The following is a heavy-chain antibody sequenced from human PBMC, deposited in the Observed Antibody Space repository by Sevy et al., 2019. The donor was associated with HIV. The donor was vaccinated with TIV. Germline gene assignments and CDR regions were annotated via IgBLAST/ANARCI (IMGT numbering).Heavy chain of an antibody. CDR1: GYTFTSYD. CDR2: MNPNSGNT. J-gene: IGHJ6*02. Sequence: ASVKVSCKASGYTFTSYDINWVRQATGQGLEWMGWMNPNSGNTGYAQKFQGRVTMTRNTSISTAYMELSSLRSEDTAVYYCASSSAHYYYYGMDVWGQWTTVTVSS. CDR3: ASSSAHYYYYGMDV. V-gene: IGHV1-8*01. D-gene: IGHD3-3*01.